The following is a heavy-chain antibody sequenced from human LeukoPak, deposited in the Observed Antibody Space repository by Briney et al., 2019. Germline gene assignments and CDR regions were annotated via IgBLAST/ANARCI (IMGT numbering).Heavy chain of an antibody. D-gene: IGHD1-14*01. CDR3: VVVVEPPDSDGFDV. V-gene: IGHV3-74*01. Sequence: QTGGSLRLSCAASGFTFGNSWVHWVRQAPGKGLVWVSLINADGSTTTYADSVKGRFTISRDNARNTQSLQMNSLTIEDTAVYYCVVVVEPPDSDGFDVWGQGTMITVSS. CDR2: INADGSTT. J-gene: IGHJ3*01. CDR1: GFTFGNSW.